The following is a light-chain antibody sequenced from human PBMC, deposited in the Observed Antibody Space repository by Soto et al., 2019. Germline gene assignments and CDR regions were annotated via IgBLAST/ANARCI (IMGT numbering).Light chain of an antibody. V-gene: IGKV1-6*01. Sequence: AIQVTQSPSSLSASVGYRVDITFPSSQDIRSDLGWYQQKPGKAPKLLIFATSTLQSGVPSRFSGTGSGTDFTLTISSLQPEDFATYYCIQDFNYPWTFGKGTKVDIK. J-gene: IGKJ1*01. CDR3: IQDFNYPWT. CDR2: ATS. CDR1: QDIRSD.